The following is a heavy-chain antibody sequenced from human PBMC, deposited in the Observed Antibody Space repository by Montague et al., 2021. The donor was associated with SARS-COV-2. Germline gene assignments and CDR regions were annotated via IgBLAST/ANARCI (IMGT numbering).Heavy chain of an antibody. CDR2: VYYSGST. CDR1: GDSIRSSGYY. D-gene: IGHD3-16*02. V-gene: IGHV4-39*01. Sequence: SETLSLTCSVYGDSIRSSGYYWGWIRQPPGKGLEWIGTVYYSGSTNYNPSLKSRVTMPVDTSKNQFSLELRSVTAADTAVYYCARLGFVELWLNLGWFGPWGQGTLVTVSS. J-gene: IGHJ5*02. CDR3: ARLGFVELWLNLGWFGP.